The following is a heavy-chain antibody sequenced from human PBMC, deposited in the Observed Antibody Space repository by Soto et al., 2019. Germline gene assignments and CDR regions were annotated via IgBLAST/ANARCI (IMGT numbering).Heavy chain of an antibody. J-gene: IGHJ6*03. Sequence: GGSLRLSCAASGFTFSSYGMHWVRQAPGKGLEWVAVIWYDGSNKYYADSVKGRFTIPRDNSKNTLYLQMNSLRAEDMAVYYCARSIDYSPYMDVWGKGTTVTVSS. CDR3: ARSIDYSPYMDV. CDR1: GFTFSSYG. D-gene: IGHD4-4*01. CDR2: IWYDGSNK. V-gene: IGHV3-33*01.